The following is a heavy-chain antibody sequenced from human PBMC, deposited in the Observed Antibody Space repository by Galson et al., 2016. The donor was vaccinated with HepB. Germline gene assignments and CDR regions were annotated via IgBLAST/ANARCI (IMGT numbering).Heavy chain of an antibody. CDR3: ARDGGSGWSRLW. CDR1: GYTFTSYA. V-gene: IGHV1-3*04. J-gene: IGHJ4*02. CDR2: TNNANGNT. D-gene: IGHD6-19*01. Sequence: SVKVSCKASGYTFTSYAIHWVRQAPGQRLEWMGWTNNANGNTEYSQSFQGRVTFTRDTSASTAYRELSSLGSEDTAVYYCARDGGSGWSRLWWGQGTLVAVSA.